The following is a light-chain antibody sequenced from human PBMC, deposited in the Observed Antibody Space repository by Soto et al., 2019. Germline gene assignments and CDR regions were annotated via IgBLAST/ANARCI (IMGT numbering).Light chain of an antibody. CDR2: DVS. V-gene: IGLV2-14*01. CDR3: SSYTSSSTLV. Sequence: QSALTQPASVSGSPGQSITISCTGTSSDVGAYNYVSWYQQHPGKAPRLMICDVSNRPSGVSNRFSGSKSGNTASLTISGLQAEDEADYYCSSYTSSSTLVFGTGTMLTVL. CDR1: SSDVGAYNY. J-gene: IGLJ1*01.